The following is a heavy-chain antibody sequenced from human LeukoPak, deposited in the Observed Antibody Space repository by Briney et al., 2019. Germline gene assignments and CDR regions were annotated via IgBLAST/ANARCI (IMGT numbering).Heavy chain of an antibody. CDR3: ARGLVGTTYFDY. V-gene: IGHV4-61*01. J-gene: IGHJ4*02. CDR2: IYHSAST. D-gene: IGHD1-26*01. Sequence: SETLSLTCTVSGGSVSSGSYYRSWIRQPPGKGLEWIGYIYHSASTNYNPSLKSRVTISIDTSKNQFSLKLSSVTAADTAVYYCARGLVGTTYFDYWGQGTLVTVSS. CDR1: GGSVSSGSYY.